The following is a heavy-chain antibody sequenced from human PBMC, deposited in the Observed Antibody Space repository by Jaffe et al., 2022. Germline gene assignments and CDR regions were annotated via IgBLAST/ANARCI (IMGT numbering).Heavy chain of an antibody. CDR3: AKDRESTYYYGSGSYYFNWFDP. V-gene: IGHV3-23*01. CDR1: GFTFSSYA. D-gene: IGHD3-10*01. Sequence: EVQLLESGGGLVQPGGSLRLSCAASGFTFSSYAMSWVRQAPGKGLEWVSAISGSGGSTYYADSVKGRFTISRDNSKNTLYLQMNSLRAEDTAVYYCAKDRESTYYYGSGSYYFNWFDPWGQGTLVTVSS. CDR2: ISGSGGST. J-gene: IGHJ5*02.